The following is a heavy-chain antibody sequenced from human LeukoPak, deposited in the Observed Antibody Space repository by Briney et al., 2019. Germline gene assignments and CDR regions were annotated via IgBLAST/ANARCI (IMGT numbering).Heavy chain of an antibody. D-gene: IGHD2-2*02. V-gene: IGHV1-46*01. J-gene: IGHJ4*02. Sequence: ASVKASCKASGYTFTSYYMHWVRQAPGQGLEWMGIINPSGGSTSYAQKFQGRVTMTRDMSTSTVYMELSSLRSEDTAVYYCARERSPDIVVVPAAIRYGPPVDWGQGTLVTVSS. CDR1: GYTFTSYY. CDR2: INPSGGST. CDR3: ARERSPDIVVVPAAIRYGPPVD.